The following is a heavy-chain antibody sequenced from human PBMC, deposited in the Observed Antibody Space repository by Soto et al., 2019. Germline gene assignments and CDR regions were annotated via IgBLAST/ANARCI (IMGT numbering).Heavy chain of an antibody. CDR2: IYPGDSDT. V-gene: IGHV5-51*01. CDR1: GYSFTSYW. D-gene: IGHD4-17*01. Sequence: GESLKISCKGSGYSFTSYWIGWVRQMPGKGLEWMGIIYPGDSDTRYSPSFQGQVTISADKSISTAYLQWSSLKASDTAMYYCARHTNDYGDYGIGFYYMDVWGKGTTVTVSS. J-gene: IGHJ6*03. CDR3: ARHTNDYGDYGIGFYYMDV.